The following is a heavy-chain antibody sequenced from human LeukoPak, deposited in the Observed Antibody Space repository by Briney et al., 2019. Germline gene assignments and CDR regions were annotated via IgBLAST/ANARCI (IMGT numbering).Heavy chain of an antibody. J-gene: IGHJ4*02. Sequence: GASVKVSCKASGFTFSGYSISWVRQAPGQGLEWMGWIINKNGNTEYAQKFQGRVTMTTDTSTSTAYMELRSLRSDDTAVYYCARGSLGGYCNTTSCVMGVYWGQGTLVTVSS. CDR1: GFTFSGYS. V-gene: IGHV1-18*01. D-gene: IGHD2-2*01. CDR3: ARGSLGGYCNTTSCVMGVY. CDR2: IINKNGNT.